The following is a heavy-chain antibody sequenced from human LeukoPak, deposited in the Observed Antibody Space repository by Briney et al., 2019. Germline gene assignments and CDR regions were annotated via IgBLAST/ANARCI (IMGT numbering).Heavy chain of an antibody. Sequence: PGRSLRLSCAASGFTFDDYAMHWVRQAPGKGLEWVSGINWNSGSIGYADSVKGRFTISRDNAKNSLYLQMNSLRAEDTALYYCAKGSGYNSGVGDYWGQGTLVTVSS. CDR2: INWNSGSI. CDR1: GFTFDDYA. J-gene: IGHJ4*02. V-gene: IGHV3-9*01. CDR3: AKGSGYNSGVGDY. D-gene: IGHD6-19*01.